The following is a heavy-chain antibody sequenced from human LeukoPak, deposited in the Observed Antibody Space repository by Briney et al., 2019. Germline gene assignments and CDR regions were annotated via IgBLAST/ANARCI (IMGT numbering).Heavy chain of an antibody. V-gene: IGHV1-2*02. CDR2: INPNSGGT. D-gene: IGHD1-26*01. CDR3: ARDMGIRGSPLDY. Sequence: ASVKVSCKASGYTFTGYYMHWVRQAPGQGLEWMGWINPNSGGTNYAQKFQGRVTMTRDTSISTAYMELSRLRSDDTAVYYCARDMGIRGSPLDYWGQGTLVTVPS. CDR1: GYTFTGYY. J-gene: IGHJ4*02.